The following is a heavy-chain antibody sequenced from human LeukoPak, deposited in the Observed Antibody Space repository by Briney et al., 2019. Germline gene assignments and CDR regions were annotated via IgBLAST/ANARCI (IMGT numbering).Heavy chain of an antibody. V-gene: IGHV4-39*07. CDR3: ARDMPIVDTALTGAFDI. CDR1: GGSISSSSYY. J-gene: IGHJ3*02. CDR2: IYYSGST. Sequence: TSETLSLTCTVSGGSISSSSYYWGWIRQPPGKGLEWIGSIYYSGSTYYNPSLKSRVTISVDTSKNQFSLKLSSVTAADTAVYYCARDMPIVDTALTGAFDIWGQGTMVTVSS. D-gene: IGHD5-18*01.